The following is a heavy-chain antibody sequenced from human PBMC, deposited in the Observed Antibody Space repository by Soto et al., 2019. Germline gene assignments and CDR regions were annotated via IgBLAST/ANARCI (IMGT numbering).Heavy chain of an antibody. V-gene: IGHV3-15*07. CDR2: VKSKTDGGTT. CDR1: GFTFSNAW. J-gene: IGHJ4*01. CDR3: TTDSYITSIIVRFDY. Sequence: GGSLRLSCSASGFTFSNAWINWVRHAPGKGLEWVGRVKSKTDGGTTDFAAPVKGRFAIASDDSKNMVYLQMNSLKTEDTRIYYCTTDSYITSIIVRFDYWGHGTLVTVSP. D-gene: IGHD3-22*01.